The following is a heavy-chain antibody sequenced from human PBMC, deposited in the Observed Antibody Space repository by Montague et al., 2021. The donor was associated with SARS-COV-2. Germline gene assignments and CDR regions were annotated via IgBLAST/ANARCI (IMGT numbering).Heavy chain of an antibody. V-gene: IGHV2-70*11. CDR3: ARRTYDILTGYDYGMDV. CDR2: IDWDDDK. J-gene: IGHJ6*02. CDR1: GFSLSTSGMC. D-gene: IGHD3-9*01. Sequence: VKPTQTLTLTCTFSGFSLSTSGMCVSWIRQPPGKAPEWLARIDWDDDKYYSTSLKTRLTISKDTSKNQVVPTMTNMDPVDTATYYCARRTYDILTGYDYGMDVWGQGTTVTVSS.